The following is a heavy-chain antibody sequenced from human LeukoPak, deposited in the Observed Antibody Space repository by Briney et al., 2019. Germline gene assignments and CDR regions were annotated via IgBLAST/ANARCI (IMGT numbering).Heavy chain of an antibody. V-gene: IGHV3-53*01. J-gene: IGHJ4*02. Sequence: TGGSLRLSCAASGFTVSSNYMSWVRQAPGKGLEWVSVIYSGGTTYYADSVKGRFTISRDNSKNTLYLQMNSLRAEDTAVYFCARHRTTSPLSTSPFDYWGQGTLVTVSS. CDR1: GFTVSSNY. CDR2: IYSGGTT. D-gene: IGHD2-2*01. CDR3: ARHRTTSPLSTSPFDY.